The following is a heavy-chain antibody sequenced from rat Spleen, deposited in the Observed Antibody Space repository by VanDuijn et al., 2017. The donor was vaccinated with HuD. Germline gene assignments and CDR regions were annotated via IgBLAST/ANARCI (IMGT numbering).Heavy chain of an antibody. CDR3: ARHGRGERTYYYVMDA. V-gene: IGHV5-29*01. CDR1: GFTFSKYG. J-gene: IGHJ4*01. Sequence: EVQLVESGGGLVQPGRSLKLSCAVSGFTFSKYGMAWVCQTPTKGLEWVASITYDGNNTYYRDSVKGRFTISKDNAKSTLYLQMDSLKSEDTATYYCARHGRGERTYYYVMDAWGQGVSVTVSS. D-gene: IGHD4-3*01. CDR2: ITYDGNNT.